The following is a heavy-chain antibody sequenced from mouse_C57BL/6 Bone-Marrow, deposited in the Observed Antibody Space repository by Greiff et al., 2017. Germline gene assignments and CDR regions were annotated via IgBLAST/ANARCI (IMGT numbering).Heavy chain of an antibody. CDR1: GYTFTSYW. CDR2: IDPSDSDT. V-gene: IGHV1-50*01. J-gene: IGHJ4*01. D-gene: IGHD2-14*01. Sequence: VQLQQPGAELVKPGASVKLSCKASGYTFTSYWMQWVKQRPGQGLEWIGEIDPSDSDTNYNQKFKGKATLTVDTSSSTAYMQLSSLTSEDSAVYYCAPYDPYAMDYWGQGTSVTVSS. CDR3: APYDPYAMDY.